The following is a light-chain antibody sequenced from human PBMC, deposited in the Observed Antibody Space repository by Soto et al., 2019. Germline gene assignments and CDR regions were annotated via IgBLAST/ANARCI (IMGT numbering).Light chain of an antibody. Sequence: EIVMTQSPATLSVSPGERATLSCRASQRVSRNLAWYQQKPGQAPRLLIYGASTRATGIPARFSGSGSETEFTLTISGLQPGDSATYYCQQYNSYSPTFGQGTKVEVK. V-gene: IGKV3-15*01. CDR2: GAS. CDR3: QQYNSYSPT. J-gene: IGKJ1*01. CDR1: QRVSRN.